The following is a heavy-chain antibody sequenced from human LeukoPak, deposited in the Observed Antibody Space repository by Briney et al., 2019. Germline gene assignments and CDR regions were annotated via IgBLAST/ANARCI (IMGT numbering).Heavy chain of an antibody. D-gene: IGHD3-3*01. CDR1: GGSISSYY. J-gene: IGHJ5*02. Sequence: SETLSLTCTVSGGSISSYYWSWIRQPPGRDLEWIGSIYSSGNTYYNPSLESRVTISVDTSKNQLSLKLTSATAADTSVYYCARHSGLRSPFDPWGQGTLVTVSS. CDR2: IYSSGNT. CDR3: ARHSGLRSPFDP. V-gene: IGHV4-39*01.